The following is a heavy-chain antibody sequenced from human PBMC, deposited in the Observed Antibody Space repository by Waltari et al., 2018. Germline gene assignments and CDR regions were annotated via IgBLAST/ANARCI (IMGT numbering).Heavy chain of an antibody. CDR3: SKRLEI. CDR2: INEDGGEK. V-gene: IGHV3-7*01. CDR1: GFSSDW. J-gene: IGHJ3*02. Sequence: EVQLVEPGGGVVQSGGSLRLPWEASGFSSDWLDWVRQAPGKGLQLVANINEDGGEKYYLGSVKGRFTISRDNATKLVYLEMNSLRAEDTAIYYCSKRLEIWGRGTMVAVSS.